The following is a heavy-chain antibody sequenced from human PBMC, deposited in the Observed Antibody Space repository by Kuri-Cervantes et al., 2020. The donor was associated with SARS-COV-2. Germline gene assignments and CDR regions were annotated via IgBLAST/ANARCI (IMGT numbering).Heavy chain of an antibody. D-gene: IGHD3-3*01. CDR3: ARRRDFWSGSPFDY. Sequence: GGSLRLSCKASGYDFSNYWIGWVRQMPGKGLEWMGIIYPGDSGTRYSPSFQGQVTISADKSISTAYLQWSSLKASDTAMYYCARRRDFWSGSPFDYWGQGTLVTVSS. CDR2: IYPGDSGT. V-gene: IGHV5-51*01. CDR1: GYDFSNYW. J-gene: IGHJ4*02.